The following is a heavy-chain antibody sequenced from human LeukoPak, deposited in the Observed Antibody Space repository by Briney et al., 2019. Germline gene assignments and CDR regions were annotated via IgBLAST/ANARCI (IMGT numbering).Heavy chain of an antibody. V-gene: IGHV3-23*01. CDR2: ISGSGGST. CDR1: GFTFSSYA. Sequence: GGSLRLSCAASGFTFSSYAMSWVRQAPGKGLEWVSAISGSGGSTYYADSVKGRLTISRDNSKNTLYLQMNSLRAEDTAVYYCAKDYYDSSGYYYRPGAPDYWGQGTLVTVSS. J-gene: IGHJ4*02. CDR3: AKDYYDSSGYYYRPGAPDY. D-gene: IGHD3-22*01.